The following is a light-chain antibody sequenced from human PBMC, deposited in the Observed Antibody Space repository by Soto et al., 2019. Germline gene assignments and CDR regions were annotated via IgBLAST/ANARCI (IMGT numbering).Light chain of an antibody. CDR1: SGHSSYI. Sequence: QSVLTQSSSASASLGSSVKLTCTLSSGHSSYIIAWHQQQSGKAPRYLMKLEGSGDYNKGSGVPDRFSGSSSGSDRYLTISNLQFEDEADYYCETWDSNTWVFGGGTKLTVL. CDR3: ETWDSNTWV. V-gene: IGLV4-60*02. CDR2: LEGSGDY. J-gene: IGLJ3*02.